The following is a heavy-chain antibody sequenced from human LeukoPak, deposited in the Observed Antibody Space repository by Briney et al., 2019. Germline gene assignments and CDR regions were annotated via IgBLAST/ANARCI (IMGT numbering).Heavy chain of an antibody. CDR1: GYSFTSYW. D-gene: IGHD5-12*01. V-gene: IGHV5-51*01. CDR3: ARPRVAKRFDAFDI. J-gene: IGHJ3*02. CDR2: IYPGDSDT. Sequence: GESLKISCKGSGYSFTSYWIGWVRQMPGKGLEWMGNIYPGDSDTRYSPSFQGQVTISADKSISTAYLQWSSLKASDTATYYCARPRVAKRFDAFDIWGQGTMVTVSS.